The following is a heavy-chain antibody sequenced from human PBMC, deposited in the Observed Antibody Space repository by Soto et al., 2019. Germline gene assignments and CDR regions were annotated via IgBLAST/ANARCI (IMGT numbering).Heavy chain of an antibody. CDR3: ARDFDPLASDLDY. J-gene: IGHJ4*02. V-gene: IGHV1-18*04. CDR1: GYTFTKHG. CDR2: ISGYNANT. Sequence: QVQLVQSGPEVKKPGASVKVSCKASGYTFTKHGISWVRQAPGQGLEWVGWISGYNANTKYAQKFQGRVTMSTDTSTDTASREVSIVRSDETAVDTCARDFDPLASDLDYCGQVDLV.